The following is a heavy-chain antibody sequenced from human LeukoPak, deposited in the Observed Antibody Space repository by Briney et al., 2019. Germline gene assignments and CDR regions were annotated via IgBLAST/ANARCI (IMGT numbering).Heavy chain of an antibody. Sequence: RTAGYLRLSCAASGFTFSSYEMNWVRQAPGKGLEWVSYISSSGSTIYYADSVKGRFTISRDNAKNSLYLQMNSLRAEDTAVYYCASCPLSDSGSSHFDYWGQGTLVTVSS. V-gene: IGHV3-48*03. CDR3: ASCPLSDSGSSHFDY. CDR1: GFTFSSYE. D-gene: IGHD1-26*01. CDR2: ISSSGSTI. J-gene: IGHJ4*02.